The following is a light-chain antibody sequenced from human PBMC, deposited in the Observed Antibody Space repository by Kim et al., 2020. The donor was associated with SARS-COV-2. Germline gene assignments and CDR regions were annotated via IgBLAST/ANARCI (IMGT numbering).Light chain of an antibody. CDR1: QSVSSY. V-gene: IGKV3-11*01. Sequence: EIVLTQSPATLSLSPGERATLSCRASQSVSSYLAWYQQKPGQAPRLLIYDASNRSTGIPARFSGSGSGTDFTLTISSLEPEDFAVYYCQHRSNFGPGTKVYIK. CDR2: DAS. CDR3: QHRSN. J-gene: IGKJ3*01.